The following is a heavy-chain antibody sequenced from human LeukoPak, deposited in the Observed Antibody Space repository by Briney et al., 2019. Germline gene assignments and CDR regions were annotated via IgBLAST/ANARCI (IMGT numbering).Heavy chain of an antibody. CDR2: MYYSGST. CDR1: GITLSNYA. CDR3: ARDTYDYYFDP. Sequence: GSLRLSCGVSGITLSNYAMSWIRQPPGKGLEWIGYMYYSGSTKYNPSLKSRVAISIDTSKNQFSLKLSSVTAADTAVYYCARDTYDYYFDPWGQGTLVTVSS. V-gene: IGHV4-59*01. J-gene: IGHJ5*02. D-gene: IGHD5-12*01.